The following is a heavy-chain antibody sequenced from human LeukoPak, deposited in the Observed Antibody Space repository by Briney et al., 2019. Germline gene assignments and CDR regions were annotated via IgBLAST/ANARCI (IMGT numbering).Heavy chain of an antibody. Sequence: GGSLRLSCAASGFTFDDYAMHWVRQAPGKGLEWVSGISWNSGSVGYTDSVKGRFTISRDNAKNSLYLQMNSLRAEDTALYYCAKDIRYYGSGSYSPVFDYWGQGTLVTVSS. CDR3: AKDIRYYGSGSYSPVFDY. CDR2: ISWNSGSV. J-gene: IGHJ4*02. D-gene: IGHD3-10*01. V-gene: IGHV3-9*01. CDR1: GFTFDDYA.